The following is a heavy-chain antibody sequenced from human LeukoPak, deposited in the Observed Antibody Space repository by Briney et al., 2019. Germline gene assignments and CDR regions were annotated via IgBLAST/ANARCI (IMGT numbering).Heavy chain of an antibody. CDR3: ANEDYSDSNAYLAH. V-gene: IGHV3-30*18. D-gene: IGHD3-22*01. CDR1: GFTFSSYG. J-gene: IGHJ4*02. CDR2: ISNDGSNK. Sequence: GRSLRLSCAAAGFTFSSYGMHWVRQAPGKGLVWVAVISNDGSNKYYADSVKGRFTISRDNSKNTLYLQMNSLRADDTAVYYCANEDYSDSNAYLAHWGQGTLVTVSS.